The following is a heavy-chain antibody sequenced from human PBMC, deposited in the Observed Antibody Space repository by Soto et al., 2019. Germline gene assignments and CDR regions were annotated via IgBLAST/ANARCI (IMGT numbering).Heavy chain of an antibody. D-gene: IGHD6-19*01. V-gene: IGHV3-74*01. CDR3: ARRSSGWYFDY. CDR1: GFTFSSHW. CDR2: INSDGSST. Sequence: GGSLRLSCAVSGFTFSSHWMHWVRQAPGKGLVWVSPINSDGSSTYYADSVKGRFTISRDNAKNTLYLQMNSLRAEDTAVYYCARRSSGWYFDYWGQGTLVTVSS. J-gene: IGHJ4*02.